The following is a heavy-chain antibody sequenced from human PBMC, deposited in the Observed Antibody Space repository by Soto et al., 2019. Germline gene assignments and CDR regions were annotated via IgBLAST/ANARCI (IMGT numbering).Heavy chain of an antibody. Sequence: ASVKVSCKASGGPFSSYAISWVRQAPGQGLEWMGGIIPIFGTANYAQKFQGRVTITADESTSTAYMELSSLRSEDTAVYYCATPRFVVVPAAKNYSMVYYYYGMDVWGQGTTVTVSS. V-gene: IGHV1-69*13. CDR3: ATPRFVVVPAAKNYSMVYYYYGMDV. CDR1: GGPFSSYA. D-gene: IGHD2-2*01. J-gene: IGHJ6*02. CDR2: IIPIFGTA.